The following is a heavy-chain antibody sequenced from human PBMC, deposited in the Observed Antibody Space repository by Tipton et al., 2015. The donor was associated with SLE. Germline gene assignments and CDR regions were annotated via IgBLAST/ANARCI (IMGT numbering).Heavy chain of an antibody. V-gene: IGHV1-69*05. Sequence: QLVQSGAEVEKPGSSVKVSCKASGDTFSSYAISWVRQAPGQGPEWMGGIIPIFGTANYAQKFQGRVTITTDESTSTAYMELSSLRSEDTAIYYCARAYYFGSGSQDYWGQGTLVTVSS. CDR1: GDTFSSYA. J-gene: IGHJ4*02. CDR2: IIPIFGTA. D-gene: IGHD3-10*01. CDR3: ARAYYFGSGSQDY.